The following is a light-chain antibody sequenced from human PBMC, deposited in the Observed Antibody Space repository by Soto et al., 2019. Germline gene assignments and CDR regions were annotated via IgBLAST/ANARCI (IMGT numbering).Light chain of an antibody. CDR1: QSISSW. CDR2: DAS. CDR3: QQYNSAPLT. J-gene: IGKJ4*01. Sequence: DIQMTQSPSTLSASVGDRVTITCRASQSISSWLAWYQQKPGKAPKLLIYDASSLQSGVASRFSGSGSGTEFTLIISGLQPDDSATYYCQQYNSAPLTFGGGTKVDI. V-gene: IGKV1-5*01.